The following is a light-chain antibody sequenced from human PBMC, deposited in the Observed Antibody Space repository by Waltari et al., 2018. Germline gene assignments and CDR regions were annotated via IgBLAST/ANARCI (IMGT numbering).Light chain of an antibody. Sequence: DIQMTQSPSTLSASLGDRVTISCRASQSVGSWLAWYQVKPGKVPKLLISQTSILEDGVSSRVSGSGSGTDFTLTIDSLEPDDFATYYCQQYKTYFFGQGTRLEI. V-gene: IGKV1-5*03. J-gene: IGKJ2*01. CDR1: QSVGSW. CDR2: QTS. CDR3: QQYKTYF.